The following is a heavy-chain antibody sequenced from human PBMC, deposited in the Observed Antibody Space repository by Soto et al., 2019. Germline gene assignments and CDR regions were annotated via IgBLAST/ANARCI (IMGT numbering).Heavy chain of an antibody. CDR1: GYSFTSYW. CDR3: AASIFYYGMDV. V-gene: IGHV5-51*01. CDR2: IYPGDSDT. Sequence: GESLKISCKGSGYSFTSYWIGWVRQMPGKGLEWMGIIYPGDSDTRYSPSFQGQVTISADKSITTTYLQWSSLKASDTAIYYCAASIFYYGMDVWGQGTTVTVSS. J-gene: IGHJ6*02.